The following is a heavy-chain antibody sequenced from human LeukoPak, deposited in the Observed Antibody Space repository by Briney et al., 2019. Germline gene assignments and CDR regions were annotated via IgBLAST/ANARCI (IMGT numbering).Heavy chain of an antibody. CDR2: LTGSGGNT. CDR3: VKFRGIQHYNYHMDV. CDR1: GFTFSSYA. V-gene: IGHV3-23*01. J-gene: IGHJ6*03. D-gene: IGHD3-10*01. Sequence: GGSLRLSCAASGFTFSSYAMSWVRQAPGKGLEWVSGLTGSGGNTYYADSEKGRFTISRDNSKNTLSLQMNSLRAEAAAVYYCVKFRGIQHYNYHMDVWGKGTTVTVSS.